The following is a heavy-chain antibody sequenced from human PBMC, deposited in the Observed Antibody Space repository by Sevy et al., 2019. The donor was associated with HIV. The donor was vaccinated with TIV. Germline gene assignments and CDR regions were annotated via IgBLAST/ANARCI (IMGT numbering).Heavy chain of an antibody. CDR3: ARDRPDEYHWNDGWFDP. J-gene: IGHJ5*02. CDR1: GFTFSSYW. CDR2: ISSDGSST. V-gene: IGHV3-74*01. Sequence: GGSLRLSCAASGFTFSSYWMHWVRQAPGKGLVWVSRISSDGSSTSYADSVKGRFTISRDNAKNTLYLQMNSLRAEDTAVYYCARDRPDEYHWNDGWFDPWGHGTLVTVSS. D-gene: IGHD1-20*01.